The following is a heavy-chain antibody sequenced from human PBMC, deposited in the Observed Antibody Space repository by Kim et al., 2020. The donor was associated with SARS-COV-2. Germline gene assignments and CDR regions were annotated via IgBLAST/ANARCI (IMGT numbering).Heavy chain of an antibody. D-gene: IGHD3-10*01. Sequence: GGSLRLSCKASGFTFSTSPMHWVRQAPGKGLEWMTIIAYDGDHKVYADSVKGRFTISRDNSKNTVYLQMKDLRDEDTAVYFCARGGPYGSGSSIDYWGQG. CDR1: GFTFSTSP. CDR3: ARGGPYGSGSSIDY. V-gene: IGHV3-30*04. CDR2: IAYDGDHK. J-gene: IGHJ4*02.